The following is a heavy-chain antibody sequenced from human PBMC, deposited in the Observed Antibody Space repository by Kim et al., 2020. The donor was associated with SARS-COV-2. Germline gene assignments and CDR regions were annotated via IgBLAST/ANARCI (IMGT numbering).Heavy chain of an antibody. CDR1: GFTFSSYA. CDR2: IYSGGSST. J-gene: IGHJ4*02. V-gene: IGHV3-23*03. D-gene: IGHD5-18*01. Sequence: GGSLRLSCAASGFTFSSYAMSWVHQAPGKGLEWVSVIYSGGSSTYYADSVKGRFTISRDNSKNTLYLQMNSLRAEDTAVYYCATRDTAMVTGEDYWGQGTLVTVSS. CDR3: ATRDTAMVTGEDY.